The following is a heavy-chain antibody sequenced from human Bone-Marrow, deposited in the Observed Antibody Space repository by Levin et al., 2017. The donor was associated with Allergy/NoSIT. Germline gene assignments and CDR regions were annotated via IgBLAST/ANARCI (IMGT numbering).Heavy chain of an antibody. CDR2: INVYNGNT. D-gene: IGHD2-2*01. Sequence: ASVKVSCTTSGFTFSSYGFNWVRQAPGQGLEWLGRINVYNGNTHHAQNFQGRLTMTTDTSTNTAYMELRSLRSDDTAVYFCVRDGAFSSSWYERHYFDYWGQGTLVTVTS. CDR3: VRDGAFSSSWYERHYFDY. V-gene: IGHV1-18*01. J-gene: IGHJ4*02. CDR1: GFTFSSYG.